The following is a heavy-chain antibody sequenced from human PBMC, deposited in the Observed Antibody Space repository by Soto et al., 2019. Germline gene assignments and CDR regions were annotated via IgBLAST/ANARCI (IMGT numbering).Heavy chain of an antibody. V-gene: IGHV3-23*01. Sequence: GGSLRLSCAASGFSFDTYAMSLVRQAPGKGLEWVSTISGSGGNTYYADSVKGRFTISRDNSKNILYLQMTSLRAEDTALYYCAKLRMTTINRDYWGQGTQVTVSS. J-gene: IGHJ4*02. CDR2: ISGSGGNT. D-gene: IGHD5-12*01. CDR3: AKLRMTTINRDY. CDR1: GFSFDTYA.